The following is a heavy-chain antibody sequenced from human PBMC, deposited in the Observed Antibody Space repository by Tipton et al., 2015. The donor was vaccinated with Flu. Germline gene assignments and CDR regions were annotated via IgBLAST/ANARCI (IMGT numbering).Heavy chain of an antibody. D-gene: IGHD3-22*01. CDR2: VFYSGRT. Sequence: TLSLTCTISGDSSTISPYFWAWIRQSPGKGLETIGTVFYSGRTYYSPSFQSRVTISMDKSENHFSLRLNSVTAADTAVYYCARTLSALYYQSGAYSGDAFNTWGQGTLVTISA. CDR1: GDSSTISPYF. V-gene: IGHV4-39*02. CDR3: ARTLSALYYQSGAYSGDAFNT. J-gene: IGHJ3*02.